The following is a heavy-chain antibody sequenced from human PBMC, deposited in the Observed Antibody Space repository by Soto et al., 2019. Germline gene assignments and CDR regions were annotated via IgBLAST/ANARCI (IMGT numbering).Heavy chain of an antibody. D-gene: IGHD4-4*01. J-gene: IGHJ6*02. CDR1: GYTFTSYD. Sequence: QVQLVQSGAEVKKPGASVKVSCKASGYTFTSYDINWVRQATGQGLEWMGWMNPNSGNTGYAQKFQGRVTMTRNTYISTAYMELSSLRSEDTAVYYCARAPMVITVTTHYYYCMDVWGQGTTVTVSS. V-gene: IGHV1-8*01. CDR3: ARAPMVITVTTHYYYCMDV. CDR2: MNPNSGNT.